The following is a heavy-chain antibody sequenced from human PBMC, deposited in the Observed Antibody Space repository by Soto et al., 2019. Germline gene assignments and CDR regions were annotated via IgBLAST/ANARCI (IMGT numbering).Heavy chain of an antibody. V-gene: IGHV3-33*01. Sequence: QVQLVESGGGVVQPGRSLRLSCAASGFTFSSYGMHWVRQAPGKGLEWVAVIWYDGSNKYYADSVKGRFTISRDNSKNTLYLQMNSLRAEDTAVYYCATEGYGSGSLDYWGQGTLVTVSS. CDR1: GFTFSSYG. D-gene: IGHD3-10*01. J-gene: IGHJ4*02. CDR3: ATEGYGSGSLDY. CDR2: IWYDGSNK.